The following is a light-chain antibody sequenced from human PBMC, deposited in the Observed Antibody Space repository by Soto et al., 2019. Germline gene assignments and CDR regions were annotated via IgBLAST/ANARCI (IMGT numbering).Light chain of an antibody. V-gene: IGKV3-15*01. J-gene: IGKJ1*01. CDR2: DTS. CDR1: QSVSSS. Sequence: EIVVTQSPATLSVSPGERVTLSCRASQSVSSSLAWYQQRPGQAPRLLIYDTSTRAAGIAARFSGSGSGTEFTLTISSLKSEDSAVYSCQKYVHWPPGAFGQGTTVEIK. CDR3: QKYVHWPPGA.